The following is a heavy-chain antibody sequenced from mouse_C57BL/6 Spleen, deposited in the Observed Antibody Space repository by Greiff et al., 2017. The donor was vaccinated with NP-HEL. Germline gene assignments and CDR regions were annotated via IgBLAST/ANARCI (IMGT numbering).Heavy chain of an antibody. CDR3: AREEGVAY. V-gene: IGHV1-82*01. J-gene: IGHJ3*01. CDR1: GYAFSSSW. CDR2: IYPGDGDT. Sequence: VQLQQSGPELVKPGASVKISCKASGYAFSSSWMNWVKQRPGKGLEWIGRIYPGDGDTNYNGKFKGKATLTADKSSSTAYMQLSSLTSEDSAVYFCAREEGVAYWGQGTLGTVSA.